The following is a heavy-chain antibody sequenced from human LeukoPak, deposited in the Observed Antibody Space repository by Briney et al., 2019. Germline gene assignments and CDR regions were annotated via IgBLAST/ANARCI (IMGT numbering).Heavy chain of an antibody. Sequence: SGGSLRLSCVAYGLNFRDYSMNWVRQAPGKGLDWVSGISGTSSYMYYGDSVKGRFTVSRDNAKNSLYLQMESLRVEDTAVYYCARDLHYYGSGPWGQGTLVTVSS. J-gene: IGHJ5*02. D-gene: IGHD3-10*01. CDR3: ARDLHYYGSGP. CDR1: GLNFRDYS. CDR2: ISGTSSYM. V-gene: IGHV3-21*01.